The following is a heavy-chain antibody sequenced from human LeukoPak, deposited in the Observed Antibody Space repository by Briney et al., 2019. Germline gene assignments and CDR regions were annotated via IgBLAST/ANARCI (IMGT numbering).Heavy chain of an antibody. D-gene: IGHD4-11*01. CDR2: IWPRDSDT. CDR1: GYTFTSYW. CDR3: ATQTSDDYPYSPLDY. V-gene: IGHV5-51*01. Sequence: GESLKISCKGSGYTFTSYWLAWVRQMPGQGLEWMGIIWPRDSDTKYSPSFQGHITISADRSTGTAYLQWTSLKASDTAMYYCATQTSDDYPYSPLDYWGQGTLVTVSS. J-gene: IGHJ4*02.